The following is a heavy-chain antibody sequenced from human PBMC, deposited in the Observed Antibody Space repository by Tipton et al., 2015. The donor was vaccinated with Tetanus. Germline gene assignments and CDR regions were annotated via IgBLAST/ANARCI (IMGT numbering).Heavy chain of an antibody. Sequence: TLSLTCTVSGGSISSYYWSWIRRPPGKGLEWIGYIYYSGSTNYNPSLKSRVTISVDTSKNQFSLKLSSVTAADTAVYYCAGKIIAAAGTYYYYYGMDVWGQGTTVTVSS. CDR3: AGKIIAAAGTYYYYYGMDV. V-gene: IGHV4-59*01. CDR2: IYYSGST. D-gene: IGHD6-13*01. J-gene: IGHJ6*02. CDR1: GGSISSYY.